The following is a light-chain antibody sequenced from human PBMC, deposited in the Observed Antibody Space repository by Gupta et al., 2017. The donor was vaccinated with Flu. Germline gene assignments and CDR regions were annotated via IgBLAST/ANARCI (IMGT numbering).Light chain of an antibody. V-gene: IGKV3-20*01. CDR2: GAS. Sequence: EIVLSPSPGTLSLSPGERATLSCRASQSVSSSYLAWYQQRPGQAPRLLIYGASSRATGIPDRFSGSGSGTDFTLTISRLEPEDFAVYYCQQYGSSPPEYTFGQGTKLEIK. J-gene: IGKJ2*01. CDR3: QQYGSSPPEYT. CDR1: QSVSSSY.